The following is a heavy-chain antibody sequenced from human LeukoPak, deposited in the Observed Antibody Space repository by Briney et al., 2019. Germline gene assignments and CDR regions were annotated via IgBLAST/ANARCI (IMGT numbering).Heavy chain of an antibody. Sequence: GGSLRLSCAASGFTFSSYAMSWVRQAPGKGLEWVAVIWYDGSNKYYADSVKGRFTISRDNSKNTLYLQMNSLRAEDTAVYYCARDSGYSNYVTGFDYWGQGTLVTVSS. CDR2: IWYDGSNK. V-gene: IGHV3-33*08. CDR1: GFTFSSYA. J-gene: IGHJ4*02. D-gene: IGHD4-11*01. CDR3: ARDSGYSNYVTGFDY.